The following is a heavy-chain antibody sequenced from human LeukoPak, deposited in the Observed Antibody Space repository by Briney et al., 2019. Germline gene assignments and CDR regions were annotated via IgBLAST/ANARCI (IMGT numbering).Heavy chain of an antibody. V-gene: IGHV4-4*07. CDR2: IYASGST. J-gene: IGHJ5*02. D-gene: IGHD5-12*01. CDR3: ARDSGYDLT. Sequence: KPSETLSLTCTVSGDSISPYYWSWIRQPVGKGLEWIGRIYASGSTNYNPSHNPSLESRVTMSVDTSNNQFSLNLSSATAADTAVYYCARDSGYDLTWGQGTLVTVSS. CDR1: GDSISPYY.